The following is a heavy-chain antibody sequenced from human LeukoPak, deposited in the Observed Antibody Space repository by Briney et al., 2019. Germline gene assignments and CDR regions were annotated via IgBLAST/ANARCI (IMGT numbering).Heavy chain of an antibody. Sequence: ASVKVSCKASGYTFTSYDINWVRQAPGQGLEWMGWINPNSGGTNYAQKFQGRVTMTRDTSISTAYMELSRLRSDDTAVYYCARDFVDYYGSGSPLDPWGQGTLVTVSS. V-gene: IGHV1-2*02. D-gene: IGHD3-10*01. J-gene: IGHJ5*02. CDR3: ARDFVDYYGSGSPLDP. CDR1: GYTFTSYD. CDR2: INPNSGGT.